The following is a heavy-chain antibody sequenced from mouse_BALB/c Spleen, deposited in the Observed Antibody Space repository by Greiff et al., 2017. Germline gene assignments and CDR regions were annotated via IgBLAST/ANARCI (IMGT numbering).Heavy chain of an antibody. CDR2: INPDSSTI. CDR3: ASKPIYYGNYLFAY. D-gene: IGHD2-1*01. V-gene: IGHV4-1*02. CDR1: GFDFSRYW. J-gene: IGHJ3*01. Sequence: EVKVIESGGGLVQPGGSLKLSCAASGFDFSRYWMSWVRQAPGKGLEWIGEINPDSSTINYTPSLKDKFIISRDNAKNTLYLQMSKVRSEDTALYYCASKPIYYGNYLFAYWGQGTLVTVSA.